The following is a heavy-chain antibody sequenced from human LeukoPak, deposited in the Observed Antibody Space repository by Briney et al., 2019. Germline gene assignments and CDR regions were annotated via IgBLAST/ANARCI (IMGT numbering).Heavy chain of an antibody. CDR2: IASDGSST. V-gene: IGHV3-74*01. Sequence: PGGSLRLSCAASGFTFSSYWMNWVRQAPGKGLVWVSRIASDGSSTTYADSVKGRFSISRDNAKNTLYLQMNSLRVEDTAVYYCTREGRSITLDVFDMWGQGTLVTVSS. CDR1: GFTFSSYW. J-gene: IGHJ3*02. CDR3: TREGRSITLDVFDM. D-gene: IGHD6-6*01.